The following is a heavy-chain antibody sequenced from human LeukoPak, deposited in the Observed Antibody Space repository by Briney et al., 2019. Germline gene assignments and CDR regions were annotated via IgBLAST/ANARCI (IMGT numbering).Heavy chain of an antibody. Sequence: SETLSLTCTVSGGSISSYYWSWIRQPAGKGLERIGRIYTSGSTNYNPSLKSRVTMSVDTSKNQFSLKLSSVTAADTAVYYCARGGHPAAAGWFDPWGQGTLVTVSS. V-gene: IGHV4-4*07. CDR3: ARGGHPAAAGWFDP. J-gene: IGHJ5*02. CDR2: IYTSGST. CDR1: GGSISSYY. D-gene: IGHD6-13*01.